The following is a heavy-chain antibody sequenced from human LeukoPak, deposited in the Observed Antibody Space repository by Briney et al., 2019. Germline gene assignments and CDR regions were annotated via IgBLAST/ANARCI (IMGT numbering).Heavy chain of an antibody. CDR3: ARDRIPSYDFWSGYNFYYYGMDV. CDR2: ISSSSSYI. J-gene: IGHJ6*02. Sequence: PGRSLRLSCVAYGFTFSSYSMNWVRQAPGKGLEWVSSISSSSSYIYYADSVKGRFTISRDNAKNSLYLQMNSLRAEDTAVYYCARDRIPSYDFWSGYNFYYYGMDVWGQGTTVTVSS. CDR1: GFTFSSYS. D-gene: IGHD3-3*01. V-gene: IGHV3-21*01.